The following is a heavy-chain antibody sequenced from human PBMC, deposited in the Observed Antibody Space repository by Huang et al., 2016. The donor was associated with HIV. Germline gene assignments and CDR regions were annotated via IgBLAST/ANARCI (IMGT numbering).Heavy chain of an antibody. D-gene: IGHD2-8*02. CDR2: MIPMVGTS. J-gene: IGHJ6*03. CDR1: GGTFSSDA. Sequence: QVQLVQSGAEVKKPGSSVKVSCKASGGTFSSDAISWVRQAPGQGLEGLGGMIPMVGTSNYAQKCQGRVTITADESTSTTYMALSSLRSDDTAVYYCARHTGGIYYYYMDVWGKGTTVTVSS. CDR3: ARHTGGIYYYYMDV. V-gene: IGHV1-69*13.